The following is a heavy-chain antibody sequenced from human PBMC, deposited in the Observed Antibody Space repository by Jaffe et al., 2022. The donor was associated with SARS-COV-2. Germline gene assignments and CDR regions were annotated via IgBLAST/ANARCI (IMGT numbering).Heavy chain of an antibody. D-gene: IGHD6-13*01. V-gene: IGHV3-48*01. CDR1: GFTFSSYS. Sequence: EVQVLESGGGLVQPGGSLRLSCAASGFTFSSYSMNWVRQAPGKGLEWISYISSGSYTINYADSVKGRFTTSRDNGKNSLYLQMKSLRAEDTGVYYCVSSFMSRDSSSLYFDYWGQGTLVTVSS. CDR2: ISSGSYTI. J-gene: IGHJ4*02. CDR3: VSSFMSRDSSSLYFDY.